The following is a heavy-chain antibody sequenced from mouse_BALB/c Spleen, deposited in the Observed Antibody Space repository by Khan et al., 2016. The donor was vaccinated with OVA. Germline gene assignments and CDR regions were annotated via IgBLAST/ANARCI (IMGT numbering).Heavy chain of an antibody. V-gene: IGHV2-2*02. Sequence: QVQLKESGPGLVQPSQSLSITCTVSGFSLTSYGVHWVRQSPGKGLEWLGVIWSVGSTDYNAAFISRLNIIKDNSKSQAFFKMNSLQANDTAIYYCARNYDYDEGLAYWGQGTLVTVST. J-gene: IGHJ3*01. CDR3: ARNYDYDEGLAY. CDR2: IWSVGST. CDR1: GFSLTSYG. D-gene: IGHD2-4*01.